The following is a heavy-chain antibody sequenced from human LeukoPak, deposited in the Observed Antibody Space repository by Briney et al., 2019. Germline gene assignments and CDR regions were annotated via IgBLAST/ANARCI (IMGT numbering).Heavy chain of an antibody. CDR3: ARGPPGDSSGYYLNY. CDR2: IYSSGST. Sequence: PSETLSLTCTVSGDSITSYYWTWIRQPAGKGLEWIGRIYSSGSTNYNPSLKSRVTISVDTSKNQFSLKLSSVTAADTAVYYCARGPPGDSSGYYLNYWGQGTLVTVS. D-gene: IGHD3-22*01. V-gene: IGHV4-4*07. J-gene: IGHJ4*02. CDR1: GDSITSYY.